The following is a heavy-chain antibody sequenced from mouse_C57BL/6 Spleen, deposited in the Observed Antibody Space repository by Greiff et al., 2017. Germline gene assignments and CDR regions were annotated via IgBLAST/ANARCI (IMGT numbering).Heavy chain of an antibody. J-gene: IGHJ2*01. CDR2: IHPNSGST. D-gene: IGHD2-3*01. V-gene: IGHV1-64*01. Sequence: VQLQQPGAELVKPGASVKLSCKASGYTFTSYWMHWVKQRPGQGLEWIGMIHPNSGSTNYNEKFKSKDTLTVDKSSSTAYMQLSSLTSEDSAVXYCARVDGYSYWGQGTTLTVSS. CDR1: GYTFTSYW. CDR3: ARVDGYSY.